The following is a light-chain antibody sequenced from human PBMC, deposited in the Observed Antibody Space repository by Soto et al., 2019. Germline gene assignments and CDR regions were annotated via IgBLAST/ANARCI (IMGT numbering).Light chain of an antibody. CDR1: QSVSSTY. Sequence: EIVLPQYPGTLSLSPGERATLSCRASQSVSSTYVVWYQQKPGQAPRLLIYGASNRATGIPDRFSGSGSGTDFTLIISRLQREDFAVYNCQQYGSIPRTFGQGTKVEIK. V-gene: IGKV3-20*01. CDR3: QQYGSIPRT. J-gene: IGKJ1*01. CDR2: GAS.